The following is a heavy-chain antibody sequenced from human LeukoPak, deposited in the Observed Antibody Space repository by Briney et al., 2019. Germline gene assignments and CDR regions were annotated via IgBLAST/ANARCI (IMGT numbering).Heavy chain of an antibody. CDR2: IYTSGST. D-gene: IGHD3-10*01. V-gene: IGHV4-61*02. Sequence: SETLSLTCTVSGGSISSGSYYWSWIRQPAGKGLEWIGRIYTSGSTNYNPSLKSRVTISVDTSKNQFSLKLSSVTAADTAVYYCARRRGVASRSQGYMDVWGKGTTVTVSS. CDR1: GGSISSGSYY. J-gene: IGHJ6*03. CDR3: ARRRGVASRSQGYMDV.